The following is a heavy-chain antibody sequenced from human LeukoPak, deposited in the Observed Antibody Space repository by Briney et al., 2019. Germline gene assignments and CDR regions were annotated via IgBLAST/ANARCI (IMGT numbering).Heavy chain of an antibody. Sequence: PGGSLRLSCVDSGFTFSSYSMNWVRQAPGKGLEWVSSISSSSSYIYYADSVKGRFTISRDNAKNSLYLQMNSLRAEDTAVYYCAREYKAAAGTIPGGIDYWGQGTLVTVSS. J-gene: IGHJ4*02. CDR1: GFTFSSYS. V-gene: IGHV3-21*01. D-gene: IGHD6-13*01. CDR2: ISSSSSYI. CDR3: AREYKAAAGTIPGGIDY.